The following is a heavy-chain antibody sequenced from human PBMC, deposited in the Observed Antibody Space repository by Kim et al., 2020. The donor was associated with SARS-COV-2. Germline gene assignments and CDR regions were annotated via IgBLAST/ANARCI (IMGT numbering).Heavy chain of an antibody. D-gene: IGHD3-22*01. CDR1: GFTFSSYS. Sequence: GGSLRLSCAASGFTFSSYSMNWVRQAPGKGLEWVSSISSSSSHVYYADSVKGRFTISRDNAKNSLYLQMNSLIAEDTAVYYCARDVNSYDSDWTGDYWGQGTLVTVSS. CDR3: ARDVNSYDSDWTGDY. V-gene: IGHV3-21*01. J-gene: IGHJ4*02. CDR2: ISSSSSHV.